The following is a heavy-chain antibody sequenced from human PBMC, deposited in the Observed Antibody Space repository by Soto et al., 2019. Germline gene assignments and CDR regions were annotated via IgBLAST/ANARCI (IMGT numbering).Heavy chain of an antibody. CDR3: ARWGGVTGLSVFDI. CDR2: INAGNGNT. D-gene: IGHD2-21*02. J-gene: IGHJ3*02. Sequence: ASVKVSCKASGYTFTSYAMDWVRQAPGQRLEWMGWINAGNGNTKYSQKFQGRVTITRDTSASTAYMELSRLRSEDTAVYYCARWGGVTGLSVFDIWGQGTMVTVS. CDR1: GYTFTSYA. V-gene: IGHV1-3*01.